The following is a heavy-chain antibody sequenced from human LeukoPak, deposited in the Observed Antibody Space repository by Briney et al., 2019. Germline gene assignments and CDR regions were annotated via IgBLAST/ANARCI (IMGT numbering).Heavy chain of an antibody. Sequence: GASVKVSCKASGCTFSSYAISWVRQAPGQGLEWMGRIIPIFGTANYAQKFQGRVTITADKSTSTAYMELSSLRSEDTAVYYCAREKVTTQRGSYMDVWGKGTTVTVSS. D-gene: IGHD4-17*01. CDR1: GCTFSSYA. CDR3: AREKVTTQRGSYMDV. CDR2: IIPIFGTA. V-gene: IGHV1-69*06. J-gene: IGHJ6*03.